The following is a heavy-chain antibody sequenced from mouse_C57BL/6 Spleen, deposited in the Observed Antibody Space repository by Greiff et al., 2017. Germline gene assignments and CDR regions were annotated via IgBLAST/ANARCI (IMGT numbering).Heavy chain of an antibody. Sequence: EVMLVESGGGLVQPGGSLTLSCAASGFTFSDYYMYWVRQTPEKRLEWVAYISNGGGSTYYPDTVKGRFTITRDTAKNTLYLQMSRLKSEDTAMYYWASHYYGSSPYAMDYWGQGTSVTVSS. D-gene: IGHD1-1*01. CDR3: ASHYYGSSPYAMDY. V-gene: IGHV5-12*01. J-gene: IGHJ4*01. CDR1: GFTFSDYY. CDR2: ISNGGGST.